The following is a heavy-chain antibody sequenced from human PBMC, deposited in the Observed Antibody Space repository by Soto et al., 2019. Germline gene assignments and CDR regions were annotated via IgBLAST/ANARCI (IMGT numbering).Heavy chain of an antibody. CDR3: ARGRYGDY. CDR2: ISAHNGNT. D-gene: IGHD1-1*01. V-gene: IGHV1-18*01. J-gene: IGHJ4*02. CDR1: GYTFTSYG. Sequence: QVHLVQSGAEVKKPGASVKVSCKASGYTFTSYGITWVRQAPGQGLEWMGWISAHNGNTDYAQKLQGRVIVTKDTSTSTAYMELRSLRSDDPAVYYWARGRYGDYWGQGALVTVSS.